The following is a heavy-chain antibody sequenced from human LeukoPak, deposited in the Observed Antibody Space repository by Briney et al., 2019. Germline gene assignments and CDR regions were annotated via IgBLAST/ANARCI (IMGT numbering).Heavy chain of an antibody. CDR3: ARIARPDYYDSSGYYTPYYFDY. V-gene: IGHV5-51*01. CDR1: GYSFTSYW. D-gene: IGHD3-22*01. Sequence: GESLKISCKGSGYSFTSYWIGWVRQMPGKGLEWMGIIYPGDSDTRYSPSFQGQVTISADKSISTAYLQWSSLKASDTATYYCARIARPDYYDSSGYYTPYYFDYWGQGTRVTVSS. J-gene: IGHJ4*02. CDR2: IYPGDSDT.